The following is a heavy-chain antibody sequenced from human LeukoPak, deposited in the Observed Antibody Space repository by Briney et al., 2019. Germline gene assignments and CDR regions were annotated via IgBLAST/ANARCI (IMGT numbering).Heavy chain of an antibody. CDR2: IKQDGSEK. D-gene: IGHD6-19*01. CDR3: ARDSDSSGWYIVPYYFDY. Sequence: GGSLRLSCAASEFTFSTYWMSWVRQAPGKGLEWVANIKQDGSEKYYVDSVKGRFTISRDNAKNSLYLQMNSLRAEDTAVYYCARDSDSSGWYIVPYYFDYRGQGTLVTVSS. V-gene: IGHV3-7*01. CDR1: EFTFSTYW. J-gene: IGHJ4*02.